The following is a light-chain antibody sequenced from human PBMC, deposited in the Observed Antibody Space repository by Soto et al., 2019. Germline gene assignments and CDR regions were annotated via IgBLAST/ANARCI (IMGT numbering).Light chain of an antibody. CDR2: GNT. CDR1: TSNIGGST. Sequence: QSVLTQPPSASGTPGQRVTISCAGSTSNIGGSTVSWYQQFPGAAPKLLIYGNTQRPLGVPVRFSASKSDTSASLAISGLQSEDEADYYCATWNDGVLVFGIGTKGIVL. V-gene: IGLV1-44*01. J-gene: IGLJ1*01. CDR3: ATWNDGVLV.